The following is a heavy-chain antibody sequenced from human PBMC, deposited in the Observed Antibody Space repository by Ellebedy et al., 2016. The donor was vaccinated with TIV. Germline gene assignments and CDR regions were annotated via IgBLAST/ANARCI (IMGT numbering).Heavy chain of an antibody. D-gene: IGHD2-15*01. CDR3: AAPQDCSGGSCYWYFDL. Sequence: AASVKVSCKASGFTFTSSAVQWVRQARGQRLAWIGWIVVGSGNTNYAQKFQERVTITRDMSTSTAYMELSSLRSEDTAVYYCAAPQDCSGGSCYWYFDLWGRGTLVTVSS. CDR2: IVVGSGNT. V-gene: IGHV1-58*01. CDR1: GFTFTSSA. J-gene: IGHJ2*01.